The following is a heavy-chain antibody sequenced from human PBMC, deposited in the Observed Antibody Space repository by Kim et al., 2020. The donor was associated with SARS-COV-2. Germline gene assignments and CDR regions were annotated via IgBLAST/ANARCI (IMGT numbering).Heavy chain of an antibody. Sequence: GGSLRLSCAASGFTFSNYAMSWVRQGPGKGLEWISAISQSGQSTYYADSVRGRFTISRDNSKNTLSVQLSSLRDEDTALYYCVKESRGASTGNSFDFWGQGTLAIVSA. CDR2: ISQSGQST. CDR1: GFTFSNYA. V-gene: IGHV3-23*01. D-gene: IGHD2-2*01. CDR3: VKESRGASTGNSFDF. J-gene: IGHJ4*02.